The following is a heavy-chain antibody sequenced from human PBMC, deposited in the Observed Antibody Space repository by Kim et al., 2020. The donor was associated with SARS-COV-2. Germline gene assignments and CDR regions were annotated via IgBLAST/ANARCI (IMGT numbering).Heavy chain of an antibody. J-gene: IGHJ3*02. CDR1: GGSISSGSYY. CDR2: IYTSGST. CDR3: ARDLNSSSWYVRGAFDI. Sequence: SETLSLTCTVSGGSISSGSYYWSWIRQPAGKGLEWIGRIYTSGSTNYNPSLKSRVTISVDTSKNQFSLKLSSVTAADTAVYYCARDLNSSSWYVRGAFDIWGQGTMVTVSS. V-gene: IGHV4-61*02. D-gene: IGHD6-13*01.